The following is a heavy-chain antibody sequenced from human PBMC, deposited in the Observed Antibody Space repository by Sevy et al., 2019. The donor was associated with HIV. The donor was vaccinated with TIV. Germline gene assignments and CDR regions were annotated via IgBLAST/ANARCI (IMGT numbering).Heavy chain of an antibody. CDR3: ARAVGSLWFGELFTKYYYYYYMDV. Sequence: ASVKVSCKASGVTFSSYAISWVRQAPGQGLEWMGGIIPIFGTANYAQKFQGRVTITADKSTSTAYMELSSLRSEDTAVYYCARAVGSLWFGELFTKYYYYYYMDVWGRGTTVTVSS. D-gene: IGHD3-10*01. CDR2: IIPIFGTA. J-gene: IGHJ6*03. CDR1: GVTFSSYA. V-gene: IGHV1-69*06.